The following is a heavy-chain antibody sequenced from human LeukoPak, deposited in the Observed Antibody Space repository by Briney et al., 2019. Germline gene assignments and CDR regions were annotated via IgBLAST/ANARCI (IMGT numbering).Heavy chain of an antibody. Sequence: GASVKVSCKASGYTFTSYDINWVRQATGQGLEWMGIINPSGGSTSYAQKFQGRVTMTRDTSTSTVYMELSSLRSEDTAVYYCAREWVLEMATTLGYWGQGTLVTVSS. CDR1: GYTFTSYD. CDR2: INPSGGST. CDR3: AREWVLEMATTLGY. V-gene: IGHV1-46*01. J-gene: IGHJ4*02. D-gene: IGHD5-24*01.